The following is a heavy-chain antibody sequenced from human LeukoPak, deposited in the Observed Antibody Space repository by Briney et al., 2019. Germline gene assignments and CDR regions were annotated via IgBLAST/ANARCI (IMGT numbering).Heavy chain of an antibody. CDR1: GFIASSNY. J-gene: IGHJ4*02. CDR2: IYSGGTT. CDR3: ATGGRSGVALEQ. D-gene: IGHD3-3*01. V-gene: IGHV3-53*01. Sequence: PGGSLRLSCVVSGFIASSNYMSRVRQAPGKGQEWISLIYSGGTTHYADSVMGRFTISRDNSKTTLFLQMNSLKAEDTAVYYCATGGRSGVALEQWGQGTLVTVSS.